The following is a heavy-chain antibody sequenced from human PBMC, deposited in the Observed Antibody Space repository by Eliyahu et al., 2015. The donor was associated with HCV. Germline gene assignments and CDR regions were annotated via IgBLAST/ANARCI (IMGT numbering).Heavy chain of an antibody. J-gene: IGHJ4*02. Sequence: QVQLQQWGAGLLKPSETLSLTCAVYGGSFSGYYWSWIRQPPGKGLEWIGEINHSGSTHYNPSLKSRVTISVDTSKNQFSLKLSSVTAADTAVYYCARGGGDSSGYYYDYWGQGTLVTVSS. CDR3: ARGGGDSSGYYYDY. CDR2: INHSGST. CDR1: GGSFSGYY. V-gene: IGHV4-34*01. D-gene: IGHD3-22*01.